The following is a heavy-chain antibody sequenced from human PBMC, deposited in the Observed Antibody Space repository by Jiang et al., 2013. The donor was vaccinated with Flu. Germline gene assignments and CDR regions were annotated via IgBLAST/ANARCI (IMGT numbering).Heavy chain of an antibody. V-gene: IGHV4-4*02. CDR2: ISHTGST. Sequence: SLTCAVSGVSITSVYWWSWVRQSPGKGLEWIAEISHTGSTNYNPSLKSRVTISEDRSTNQFSLKLSSVTAADTAVYYCATLQPADYWGQGTLVTVSS. D-gene: IGHD5-18*01. J-gene: IGHJ4*02. CDR3: ATLQPADY. CDR1: GVSITSVYW.